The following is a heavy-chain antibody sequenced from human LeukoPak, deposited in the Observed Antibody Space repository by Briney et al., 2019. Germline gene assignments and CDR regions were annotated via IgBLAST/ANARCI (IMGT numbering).Heavy chain of an antibody. CDR3: ARAPGYCSGTSCYFRFDP. J-gene: IGHJ5*02. V-gene: IGHV4-39*07. Sequence: PSETLSLTCTVSGASLSSTAHYWAWIRQSPGKGLEWIASIYHSGSSYYNPSLKSRVTISLDTSKRHFSLYPSSVTASDTANYYCARAPGYCSGTSCYFRFDPWGQGTLVTVSS. D-gene: IGHD2-2*03. CDR1: GASLSSTAHY. CDR2: IYHSGSS.